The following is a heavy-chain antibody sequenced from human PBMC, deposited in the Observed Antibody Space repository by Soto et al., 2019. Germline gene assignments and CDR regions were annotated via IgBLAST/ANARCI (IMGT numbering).Heavy chain of an antibody. J-gene: IGHJ4*02. CDR3: AKDASCFSCGA. V-gene: IGHV4-39*01. CDR2: VRYGANT. CDR1: GGSISGSNFY. Sequence: QLQLQESGPGLLKPSETLSLTCAVSGGSISGSNFYWGWFRQAPGKGLEWIGSVRYGANTFYTPSLGRRVTISVDTSKNQFFLNVRSVTAADTAIYYCAKDASCFSCGAWGQGALVTVSS. D-gene: IGHD2-21*01.